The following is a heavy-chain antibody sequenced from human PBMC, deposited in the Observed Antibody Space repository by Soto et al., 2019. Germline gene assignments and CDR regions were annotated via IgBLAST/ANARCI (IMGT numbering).Heavy chain of an antibody. D-gene: IGHD3-9*01. CDR1: GGSFSGYY. CDR2: INHSGST. J-gene: IGHJ4*02. Sequence: SETLSLTCAVYGGSFSGYYWSWIRQPPGKGLEWIGEINHSGSTNYNPSLELRVTISADTSKNRFSLKLTSVTAADTAVYYCARERDISYSRYFDYWGQGTLVTVSS. CDR3: ARERDISYSRYFDY. V-gene: IGHV4-34*01.